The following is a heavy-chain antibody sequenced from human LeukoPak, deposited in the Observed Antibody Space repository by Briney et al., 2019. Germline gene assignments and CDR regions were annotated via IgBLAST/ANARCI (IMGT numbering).Heavy chain of an antibody. CDR1: GYTFTRYY. CDR3: ARDSSHYGSGSYYNTYYFDY. CDR2: INPNSGGT. J-gene: IGHJ4*02. V-gene: IGHV1-2*02. Sequence: ASVKVSCKASGYTFTRYYVHWVRQAPGQGLEWLGWINPNSGGTHYAQKFQGRVTMTRDTSISTAYMELSRLRSDDTAVYYCARDSSHYGSGSYYNTYYFDYWGQGTLVTVSS. D-gene: IGHD3-10*01.